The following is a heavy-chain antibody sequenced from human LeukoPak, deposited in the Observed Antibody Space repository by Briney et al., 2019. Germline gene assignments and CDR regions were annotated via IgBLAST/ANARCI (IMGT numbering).Heavy chain of an antibody. CDR2: ISGSGGST. V-gene: IGHV3-23*01. J-gene: IGHJ3*02. D-gene: IGHD3-10*01. Sequence: GGSRRLACAASGFTFSSYAMSWVRQAPGNVLEWVSAISGSGGSTYYADSVKGRFTISRDNSKNTLYLQMNSLRAEDTAVYYCASWYYYGSGSYFSQDAFDIWGQGTMVTVSS. CDR3: ASWYYYGSGSYFSQDAFDI. CDR1: GFTFSSYA.